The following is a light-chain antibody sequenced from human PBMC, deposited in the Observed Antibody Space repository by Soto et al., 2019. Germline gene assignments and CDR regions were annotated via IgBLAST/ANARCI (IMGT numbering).Light chain of an antibody. V-gene: IGKV3-11*01. CDR2: DAS. J-gene: IGKJ5*01. CDR1: TRVSSK. CDR3: QQRSNWPT. Sequence: MVLTESVATLCWSPGERAALSFRDSTRVSSKLAWYQQKPGQAPRLLIYDASNRATGIQARFSGSGSGKDFTLTIRSLASEDFVIYYCQQRSNWPTFGQGTRLEIK.